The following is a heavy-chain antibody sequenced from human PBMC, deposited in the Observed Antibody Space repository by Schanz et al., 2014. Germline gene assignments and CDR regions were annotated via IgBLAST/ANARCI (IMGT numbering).Heavy chain of an antibody. CDR1: GGSISSSSYY. CDR3: ARLGSPHCATSDCHHDWFGP. V-gene: IGHV4-39*01. CDR2: IYYSGNT. J-gene: IGHJ5*02. Sequence: QLQLQESGPGLVKPSETLSLTCTVSGGSISSSSYYWGWIRQPPGKGLEWIGSIYYSGNTYYNPSPKSRLSISVDTSKNQFSLRLSSVPAADTAVYYCARLGSPHCATSDCHHDWFGPWGQGTLVTVSS. D-gene: IGHD1-26*01.